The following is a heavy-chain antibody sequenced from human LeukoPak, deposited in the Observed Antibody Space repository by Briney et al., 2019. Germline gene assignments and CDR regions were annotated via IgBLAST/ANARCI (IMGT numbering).Heavy chain of an antibody. CDR1: GLTFSGSA. V-gene: IGHV3-73*01. J-gene: IGHJ6*02. D-gene: IGHD5-12*01. CDR2: IRSKANSYAT. Sequence: GGSLRLSCAASGLTFSGSAMRWVRQASGKGLEWVGRIRSKANSYATAYAASVKGRFTISRDDSKNTAYLQMNSLKTEDTAVYYCTGSGYVTPGGMDVWGQGTTVTVSS. CDR3: TGSGYVTPGGMDV.